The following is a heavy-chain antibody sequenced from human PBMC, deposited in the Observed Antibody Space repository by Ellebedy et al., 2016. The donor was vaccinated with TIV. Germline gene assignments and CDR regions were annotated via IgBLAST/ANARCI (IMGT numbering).Heavy chain of an antibody. CDR1: GFTFDNFG. J-gene: IGHJ4*02. CDR3: AKDSGKYGWNSEY. V-gene: IGHV3-23*01. D-gene: IGHD3-10*01. Sequence: PGGSLRLSCATSGFTFDNFGRRWFRQATGEGLEWVSAITGSGDRTFYADSVKGRFTVSRDTSKNTLYLQMNSLRAEDTAIYYCAKDSGKYGWNSEYWGQGTQVTVSS. CDR2: ITGSGDRT.